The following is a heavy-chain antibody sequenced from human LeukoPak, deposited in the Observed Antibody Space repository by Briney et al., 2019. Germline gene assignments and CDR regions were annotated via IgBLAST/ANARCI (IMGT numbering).Heavy chain of an antibody. CDR3: AKDSHWILFDD. Sequence: GGSLRLSCAASGIIFSNYWMHWVRHAPGKGLVWVSRINRDGSSTSYADSVKGRFTISRDNSKNTLYLQMNSLRDEDTAVYYCAKDSHWILFDDWGQGTLVTVSS. CDR1: GIIFSNYW. V-gene: IGHV3-74*01. D-gene: IGHD2-2*03. J-gene: IGHJ4*02. CDR2: INRDGSST.